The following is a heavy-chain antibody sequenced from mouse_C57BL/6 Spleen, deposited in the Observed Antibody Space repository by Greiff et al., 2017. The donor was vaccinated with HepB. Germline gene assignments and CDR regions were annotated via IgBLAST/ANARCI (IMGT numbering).Heavy chain of an antibody. J-gene: IGHJ3*01. V-gene: IGHV3-6*01. CDR1: GYSITSGYY. D-gene: IGHD3-2*02. Sequence: DVKLQESGPGLVKPSQSLSLTCSVTGYSITSGYYWNWIRQFPGNKLEWMGYISYDGSNNYNPSLKNRISITRDTSKNQFFLKLNSVTTEDTATYYCAIDSSGPWFAYWGQGTLVTVSA. CDR2: ISYDGSN. CDR3: AIDSSGPWFAY.